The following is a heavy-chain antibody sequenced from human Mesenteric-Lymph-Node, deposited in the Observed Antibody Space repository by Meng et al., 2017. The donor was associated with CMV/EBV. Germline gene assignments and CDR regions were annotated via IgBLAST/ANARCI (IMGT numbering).Heavy chain of an antibody. CDR2: ISSSSSTI. Sequence: GESLKISCAASGFTFSSYSMNWVRQAPGKGLEWVSYISSSSSTIYYADSVKGRFTISRDNAKNSLYLQMNSLRAEDTAVYYCASDRGDGQQLAKFDYWGQGTLVTSPQ. D-gene: IGHD6-13*01. CDR1: GFTFSSYS. J-gene: IGHJ4*02. CDR3: ASDRGDGQQLAKFDY. V-gene: IGHV3-48*04.